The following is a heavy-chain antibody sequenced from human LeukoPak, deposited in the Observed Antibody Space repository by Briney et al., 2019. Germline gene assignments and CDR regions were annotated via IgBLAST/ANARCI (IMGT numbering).Heavy chain of an antibody. D-gene: IGHD4-17*01. Sequence: GGSLRLSCAASGFPFSSYSMNWVRQAPGKGLEWVAVISYDGSNKYYADSVKGRFTISRDNSKNTLYLQMNSLRAEDTAVYYCARERGDYEVFDYWGQGTLVTVSS. CDR2: ISYDGSNK. V-gene: IGHV3-30*03. J-gene: IGHJ4*02. CDR3: ARERGDYEVFDY. CDR1: GFPFSSYS.